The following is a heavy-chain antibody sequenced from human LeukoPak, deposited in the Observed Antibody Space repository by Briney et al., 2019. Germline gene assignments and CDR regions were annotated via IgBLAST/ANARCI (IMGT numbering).Heavy chain of an antibody. CDR3: ARVHTTVTTYYFDY. V-gene: IGHV4-39*07. J-gene: IGHJ4*02. CDR2: IYYSGST. D-gene: IGHD4-17*01. CDR1: GGSITTSSYY. Sequence: KPSETLSLTCTVSGGSITTSSYYWGWIRQPPGKGLEWIGIIYYSGSTYYNPSLKGRVTISVDTSKNQFSLKLSSVTAADTAVYYCARVHTTVTTYYFDYWGQGTLVTVSS.